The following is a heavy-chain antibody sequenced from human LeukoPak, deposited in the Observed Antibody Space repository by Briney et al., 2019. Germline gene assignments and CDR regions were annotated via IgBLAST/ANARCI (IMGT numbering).Heavy chain of an antibody. J-gene: IGHJ4*02. CDR1: GFSLSTSGMC. V-gene: IGHV2-70*11. D-gene: IGHD2-2*01. CDR2: IDWDDDK. Sequence: SGPALVKPTQTLTLTCTFSGFSLSTSGMCVSWIRQPPGKALEWLARIDWDDDKYYSTSLKTRLTISKDTSKNQVVLTTTNMDPGDTATYYCARGGYCSSTSCFDYWGQGTLVTVSS. CDR3: ARGGYCSSTSCFDY.